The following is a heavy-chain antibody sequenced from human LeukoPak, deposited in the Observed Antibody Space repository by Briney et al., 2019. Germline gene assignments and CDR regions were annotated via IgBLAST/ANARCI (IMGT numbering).Heavy chain of an antibody. CDR1: GFTFHDYD. J-gene: IGHJ4*02. Sequence: GGSLRLSCAASGFTFHDYDMSWVRQSPGKGREWVSGINWNGDRTGYADSVKGRLTISRDNAKKSLYLQMNSLRAEDTALYYCARRDYYGSGSPDFWGQGTLVTVSS. CDR2: INWNGDRT. D-gene: IGHD3-10*01. CDR3: ARRDYYGSGSPDF. V-gene: IGHV3-20*04.